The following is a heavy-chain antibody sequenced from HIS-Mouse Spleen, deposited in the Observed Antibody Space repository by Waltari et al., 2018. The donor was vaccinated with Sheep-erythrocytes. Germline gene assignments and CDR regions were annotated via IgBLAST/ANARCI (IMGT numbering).Heavy chain of an antibody. Sequence: QVQLVQSGAEVKKPGSSVKVSCKASGGTFSSYAISCVRQAPGQGLEWMGRIIPILGIANYAQKFQGRVTITADKSTSTAYMELSRLRSEDTAVYYCAQTGATTPHFDYWGQGTLVTVSS. V-gene: IGHV1-69*04. D-gene: IGHD1-26*01. CDR1: GGTFSSYA. J-gene: IGHJ4*02. CDR2: IIPILGIA. CDR3: AQTGATTPHFDY.